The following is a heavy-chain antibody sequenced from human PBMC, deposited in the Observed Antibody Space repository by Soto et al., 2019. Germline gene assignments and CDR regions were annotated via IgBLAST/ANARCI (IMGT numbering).Heavy chain of an antibody. CDR2: IYYRGST. CDR3: ARRSGVSFAY. CDR1: GGSISSYY. D-gene: IGHD2-8*01. Sequence: PSETLSLTCTVSGGSISSYYWSWIRQPPGKGLEGVGYIYYRGSTNYNPSLKSRCPISVDTSKNQFSLKLSYVTAADTAVYSCARRSGVSFAYWGQGTLVTVS. J-gene: IGHJ4*02. V-gene: IGHV4-59*08.